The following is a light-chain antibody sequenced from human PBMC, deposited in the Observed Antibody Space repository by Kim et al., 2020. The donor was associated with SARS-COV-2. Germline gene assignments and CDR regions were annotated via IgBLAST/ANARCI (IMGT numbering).Light chain of an antibody. V-gene: IGKV1-9*01. CDR3: QQLNSYPPT. CDR2: AAS. CDR1: QGISGY. Sequence: SPSVGDLVTITCRTSQGISGYLAWFQQQPGKAPKLLIYAASTLQGGVPSRFSGSGSGTEFTLTIGSLQPEDFATYYCQQLNSYPPTFGQGTKLEI. J-gene: IGKJ2*01.